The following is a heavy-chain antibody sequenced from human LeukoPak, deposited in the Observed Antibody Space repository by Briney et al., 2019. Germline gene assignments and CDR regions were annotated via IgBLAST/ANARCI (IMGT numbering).Heavy chain of an antibody. Sequence: SVKVSCKASGGTFSSYAISWVRQAPGQGLEWMGGIIPIFGKANYAQKFQGRVTITAVESMSTAYMELSSLRSEDTAVYYCAKAASSSWPSYYYGMDVWSQGTTVTVSS. CDR2: IIPIFGKA. J-gene: IGHJ6*02. CDR1: GGTFSSYA. V-gene: IGHV1-69*13. D-gene: IGHD6-13*01. CDR3: AKAASSSWPSYYYGMDV.